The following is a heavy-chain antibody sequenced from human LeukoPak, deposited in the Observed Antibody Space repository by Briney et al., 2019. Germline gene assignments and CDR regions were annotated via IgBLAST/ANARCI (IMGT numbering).Heavy chain of an antibody. D-gene: IGHD3-22*01. Sequence: ASVKVSCKASGYTFTSYGMSWVRQAPGHGLEWGGWISAYNGNTNYAQKLQDRVTMTTDTSTGPAYMELRSLRSDDTAVYYCARDIYYHDSSAYYYFDYWGQGTLVAVSS. CDR2: ISAYNGNT. J-gene: IGHJ4*02. CDR1: GYTFTSYG. V-gene: IGHV1-18*01. CDR3: ARDIYYHDSSAYYYFDY.